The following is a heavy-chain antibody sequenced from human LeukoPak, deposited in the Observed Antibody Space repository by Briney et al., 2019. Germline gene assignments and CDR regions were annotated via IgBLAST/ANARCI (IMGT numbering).Heavy chain of an antibody. Sequence: SETLSLTCTVSGGSISSGGYYWSWIRQHPGKGLEWIGYIYYSGSTYYNPSLKSRVTISVDTSKNQFSLKLSSVTAADTAVYYCARDRSPLYSSSWPHDAFDIWGQGTMVTVSS. CDR3: ARDRSPLYSSSWPHDAFDI. V-gene: IGHV4-31*03. J-gene: IGHJ3*02. D-gene: IGHD6-13*01. CDR2: IYYSGST. CDR1: GGSISSGGYY.